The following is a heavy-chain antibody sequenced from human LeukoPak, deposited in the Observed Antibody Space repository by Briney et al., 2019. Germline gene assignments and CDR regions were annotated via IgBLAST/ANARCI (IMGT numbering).Heavy chain of an antibody. CDR3: ARVGDDRSGYYYFDY. V-gene: IGHV1-46*01. J-gene: IGHJ4*02. D-gene: IGHD3-22*01. Sequence: GASVKVSCKASRFTFTSYYLHLVRQAPGQGLEWLGIINPSGGSTAYAQKFQGRLTMTRDTYTSIVYMELNSLRSEDTAVYYCARVGDDRSGYYYFDYWGQGTLVTVSS. CDR1: RFTFTSYY. CDR2: INPSGGST.